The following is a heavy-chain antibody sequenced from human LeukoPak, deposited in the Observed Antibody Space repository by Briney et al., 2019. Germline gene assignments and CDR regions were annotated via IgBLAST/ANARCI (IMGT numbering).Heavy chain of an antibody. V-gene: IGHV3-21*01. CDR1: GFTFSSYS. CDR2: ISSSSYI. J-gene: IGHJ4*02. Sequence: PGGSLRLSCAASGFTFSSYSMNWVRQAPGKGLEWVSSISSSSYIYYADSVRGRFTISRDNAKNSLYLQMNSLRAEDTAVYYCARAQGDYDILTGYPHWGQGTLVTVSS. D-gene: IGHD3-9*01. CDR3: ARAQGDYDILTGYPH.